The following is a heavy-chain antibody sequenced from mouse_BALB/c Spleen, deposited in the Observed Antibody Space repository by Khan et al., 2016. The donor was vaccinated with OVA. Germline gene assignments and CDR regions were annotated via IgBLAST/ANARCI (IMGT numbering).Heavy chain of an antibody. CDR1: GYTFTTYW. V-gene: IGHV1-7*01. D-gene: IGHD2-12*01. Sequence: QIQLVQSGAELAKPGASVKMSCKASGYTFTTYWMHWVKQRPGQGLEWIGYINPTPGYTDYNEKFKDRATLSADKSSSTAYMQLNSLTSEDSAVYCCTRYRIDYWGQGTSVTVSS. CDR2: INPTPGYT. J-gene: IGHJ2*02. CDR3: TRYRIDY.